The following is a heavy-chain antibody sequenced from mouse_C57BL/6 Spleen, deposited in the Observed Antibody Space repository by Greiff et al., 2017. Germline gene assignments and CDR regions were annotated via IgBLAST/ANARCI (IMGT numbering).Heavy chain of an antibody. CDR3: AKRYDYDAYYFDY. J-gene: IGHJ2*01. CDR2: INPGSGGT. CDR1: GYAFTNYL. V-gene: IGHV1-54*01. Sequence: QVQLKQSGAELVRPGTSVKVSCKASGYAFTNYLIEWVKQRPGQGLEWIGVINPGSGGTNYNEKFKGKATLTADKSSSTAYMQLSSLTSEDSAVYFCAKRYDYDAYYFDYWGQGTTLTVSS. D-gene: IGHD2-4*01.